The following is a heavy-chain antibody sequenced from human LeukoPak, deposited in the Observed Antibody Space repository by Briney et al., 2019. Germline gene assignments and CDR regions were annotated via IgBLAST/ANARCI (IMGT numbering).Heavy chain of an antibody. CDR2: IYTSGST. D-gene: IGHD3-10*01. V-gene: IGHV4-4*07. Sequence: SETLSLTCTVSGGSIRSYYWSWIRQPAGQALEWIGRIYTSGSTNYNPSFKSRVTMSIDTSKNQFSLKLSSVTAADTAVYYCARDPGYYGSGTRGAFDIWGQGTMVTASS. J-gene: IGHJ3*02. CDR1: GGSIRSYY. CDR3: ARDPGYYGSGTRGAFDI.